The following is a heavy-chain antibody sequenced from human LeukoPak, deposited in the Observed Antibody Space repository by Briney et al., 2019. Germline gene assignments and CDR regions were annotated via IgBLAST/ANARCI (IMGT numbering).Heavy chain of an antibody. D-gene: IGHD6-13*01. CDR1: GGSISSSSYY. Sequence: SETLSLTCTVSGGSISSSSYYWGWIRQPPGKGLEWIGSIYYSGSTYYSPSLKSRVTISVDTSKNQFSLKLSSVTAADTAVYYCASLKRSWYLHSSSQTIDYWGQGTLVTVSS. CDR2: IYYSGST. V-gene: IGHV4-39*01. CDR3: ASLKRSWYLHSSSQTIDY. J-gene: IGHJ4*02.